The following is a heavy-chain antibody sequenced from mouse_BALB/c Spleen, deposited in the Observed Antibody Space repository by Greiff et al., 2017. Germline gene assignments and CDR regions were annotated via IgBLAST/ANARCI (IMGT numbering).Heavy chain of an antibody. J-gene: IGHJ4*01. CDR1: GFTFSSFG. CDR2: ISSGSSTI. V-gene: IGHV5-17*02. CDR3: ARGEDRDGDRAMDY. Sequence: EVQLVESGAGLVQPGGSRKLSCAASGFTFSSFGMHWVRQAPEKGLEWVAYISSGSSTIYYADTVKGRYTISRDNPKNTLFLQITSLRSEDTAMYYCARGEDRDGDRAMDYWGQGTSVTVSS. D-gene: IGHD2-14*01.